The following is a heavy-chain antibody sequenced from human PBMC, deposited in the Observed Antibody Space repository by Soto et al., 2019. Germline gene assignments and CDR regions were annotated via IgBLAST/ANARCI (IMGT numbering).Heavy chain of an antibody. V-gene: IGHV3-23*01. CDR1: GFTFSSYA. J-gene: IGHJ4*02. CDR3: AKASGFWSGYRYYFDY. Sequence: GGSLRLSCAASGFTFSSYAMSWVRQAPGKGLEWVSAISGSGGSTYYADSVKGRFTISRDNSKNTLYLQMNSLRAEDTAVYYCAKASGFWSGYRYYFDYWGQGTLVTVSS. D-gene: IGHD3-3*01. CDR2: ISGSGGST.